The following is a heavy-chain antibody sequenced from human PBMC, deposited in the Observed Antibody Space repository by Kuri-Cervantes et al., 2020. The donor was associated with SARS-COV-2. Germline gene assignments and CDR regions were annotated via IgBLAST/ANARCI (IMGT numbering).Heavy chain of an antibody. CDR2: IGTXXET. V-gene: IGHV3-13*01. Sequence: ASGFXXSSYDMHWVRQATGXGLEWVSAIGTXXETYYPGSXKGRFTXSRENXKDSLYLQXXXLRAGXTAVXXXARXLGGXXXGGMDVWGQGTTVTVSS. D-gene: IGHD6-25*01. CDR1: GFXXSSYD. CDR3: ARXLGGXXXGGMDV. J-gene: IGHJ6*02.